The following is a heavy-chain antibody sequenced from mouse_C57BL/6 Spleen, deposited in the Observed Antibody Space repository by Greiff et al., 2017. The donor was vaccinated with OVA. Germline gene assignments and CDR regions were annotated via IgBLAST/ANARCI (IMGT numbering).Heavy chain of an antibody. CDR1: GYTFTSYW. J-gene: IGHJ2*01. V-gene: IGHV1-59*01. Sequence: QVQLQQPGAELVRPGTSVKLSCKASGYTFTSYWMHWVKQRPGQGLEWIGVIDPSDSYTNYNQKFKGKATLTVDTSSSTAYMQLSSLTSEDSAVYYCARRGYYYGSSLDYWGQGTTLTVSS. D-gene: IGHD1-1*01. CDR2: IDPSDSYT. CDR3: ARRGYYYGSSLDY.